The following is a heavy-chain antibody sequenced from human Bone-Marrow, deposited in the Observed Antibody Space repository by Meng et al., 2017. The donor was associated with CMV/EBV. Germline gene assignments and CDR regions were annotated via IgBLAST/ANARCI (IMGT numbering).Heavy chain of an antibody. CDR3: ARWTMVREVIKENYYYYGMDV. J-gene: IGHJ6*02. CDR2: ISSSSSNK. Sequence: GESLKISCPASGFTFSSYSMNWVRQAPGKGLEWVSSISSSSSNKYYADSVTGRFTSSRDNAKNSLYLQMNSLRAEDKAVYYCARWTMVREVIKENYYYYGMDVWGQGTTVTVAS. CDR1: GFTFSSYS. V-gene: IGHV3-21*01. D-gene: IGHD3-10*01.